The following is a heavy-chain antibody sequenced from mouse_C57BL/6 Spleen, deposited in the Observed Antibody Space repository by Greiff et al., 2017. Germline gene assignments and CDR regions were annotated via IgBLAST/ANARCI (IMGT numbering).Heavy chain of an antibody. J-gene: IGHJ1*03. D-gene: IGHD1-1*01. V-gene: IGHV1-74*01. CDR1: GYTFTSYW. CDR3: AIFHYYGSSYWYFDV. Sequence: VKLQQPGAELVKPGASVKVSCKASGYTFTSYWMHWVKQRPGQGLEWLGRIPPSDSDTNYNQKFKGKATLTVDTSSSTAYMQLSSLTSEDSSVYYCAIFHYYGSSYWYFDVWGTGTTVTVSS. CDR2: IPPSDSDT.